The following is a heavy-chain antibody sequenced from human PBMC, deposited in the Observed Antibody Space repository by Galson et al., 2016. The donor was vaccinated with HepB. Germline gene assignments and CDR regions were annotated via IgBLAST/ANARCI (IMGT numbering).Heavy chain of an antibody. CDR3: ARELRFFGMDV. CDR2: IYYSGGT. CDR1: GGSIRSYY. Sequence: SATLSLTCIVSGGSIRSYYWNWIRQPPGKGLEWISYIYYSGGTNYNPSLKSRVTISVDTSRNQVSLRLTSVTAADTAVYYCARELRFFGMDVWGQGTTVTVSS. D-gene: IGHD3-3*01. V-gene: IGHV4-59*01. J-gene: IGHJ6*02.